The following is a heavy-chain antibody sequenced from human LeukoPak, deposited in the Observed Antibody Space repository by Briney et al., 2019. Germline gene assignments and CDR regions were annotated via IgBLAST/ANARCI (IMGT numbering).Heavy chain of an antibody. J-gene: IGHJ3*02. Sequence: ASVKVSCKASGYTFTSYGISWVRQAPGQGLEWMGWISAYNGNTNYAQKLQGRVTMTTDTSTSTAYMGLRSLRPDDTAVYYCARPDTALAAFDIWGQGTMVTVSS. CDR1: GYTFTSYG. V-gene: IGHV1-18*01. CDR3: ARPDTALAAFDI. CDR2: ISAYNGNT. D-gene: IGHD5-18*01.